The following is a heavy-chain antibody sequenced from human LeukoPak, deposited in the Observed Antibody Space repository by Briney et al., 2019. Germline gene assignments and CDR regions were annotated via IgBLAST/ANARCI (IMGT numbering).Heavy chain of an antibody. CDR1: GGSISSSSYF. V-gene: IGHV4-39*07. CDR2: IYYSGST. CDR3: ARRGRGTATGTGFFDY. Sequence: PSETLSLTCTVSGGSISSSSYFCAWIRQPPGKGLEWIGSIYYSGSTYYNPSLKSRVTISVDTSKNQFSLKLSSVTAADTAVYYCARRGRGTATGTGFFDYWGQGTLVTVSS. J-gene: IGHJ4*02. D-gene: IGHD6-13*01.